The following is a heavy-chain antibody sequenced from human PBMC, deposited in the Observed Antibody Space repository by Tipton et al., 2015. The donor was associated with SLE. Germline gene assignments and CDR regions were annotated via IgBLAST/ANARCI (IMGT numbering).Heavy chain of an antibody. V-gene: IGHV5-51*01. D-gene: IGHD1-26*01. Sequence: QLVQSGAEVKKPGESLKISCKGSGYSFTSYWIGWVRQMPGKGLEWMGIIYPGDSDTRYSPSFQGQVTISADKSISTAYLQWSSLKASDTAMYYCARHADIVGATRGYYYYGMDVWGQGTTVTVSS. CDR2: IYPGDSDT. J-gene: IGHJ6*02. CDR1: GYSFTSYW. CDR3: ARHADIVGATRGYYYYGMDV.